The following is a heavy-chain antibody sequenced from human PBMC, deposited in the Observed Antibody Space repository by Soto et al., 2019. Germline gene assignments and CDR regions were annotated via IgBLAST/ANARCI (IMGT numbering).Heavy chain of an antibody. CDR1: GYTFTSYA. CDR3: ARDPGSVPAAKPRPHYYYYMDV. J-gene: IGHJ6*03. CDR2: INAGNGNT. V-gene: IGHV1-3*01. Sequence: QVQLVQSGAEVKKPGASVKVSCKASGYTFTSYAMHWVRQAPGQRLEWMGWINAGNGNTKYSQKFQGRVTITRDTSASTAYMELSSLRSEDTAVYYCARDPGSVPAAKPRPHYYYYMDVWGKGTTVTVSS. D-gene: IGHD2-2*01.